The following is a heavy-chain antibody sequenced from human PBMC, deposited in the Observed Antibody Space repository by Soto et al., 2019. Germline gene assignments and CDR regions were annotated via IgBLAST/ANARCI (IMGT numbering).Heavy chain of an antibody. J-gene: IGHJ4*02. Sequence: GTLSLSCAVSGLSLSSYSMTWVRQAPGKGLEWVSSISSSSSYIYYADSVKGRFTISRDNAKNSLYLQMNSMRAEDTAVYYCARDYYDSSAPPIAFDYWGQGTLVTVSS. D-gene: IGHD3-22*01. CDR1: GLSLSSYS. CDR2: ISSSSSYI. CDR3: ARDYYDSSAPPIAFDY. V-gene: IGHV3-21*01.